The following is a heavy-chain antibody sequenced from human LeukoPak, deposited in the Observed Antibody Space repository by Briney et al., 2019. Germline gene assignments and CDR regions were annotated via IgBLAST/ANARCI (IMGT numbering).Heavy chain of an antibody. Sequence: PSETLSLTCAVYGGSFSGYYWSWIRQPPGKGLEWIGEINHSGSTNYNPSLKSRVTISVDTSKNQFSLKLSSVTAADTAVYYCARRPRGVRGVISAFDIWGQGTMVTVSS. CDR2: INHSGST. V-gene: IGHV4-34*01. CDR3: ARRPRGVRGVISAFDI. D-gene: IGHD3-10*01. J-gene: IGHJ3*02. CDR1: GGSFSGYY.